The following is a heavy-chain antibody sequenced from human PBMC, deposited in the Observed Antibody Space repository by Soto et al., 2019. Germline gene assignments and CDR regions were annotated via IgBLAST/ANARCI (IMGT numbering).Heavy chain of an antibody. J-gene: IGHJ6*03. CDR1: GYTFTSYD. CDR2: MNPNSGNT. D-gene: IGHD3-9*01. V-gene: IGHV1-8*01. CDR3: ARRYGHDILTGDYSGYYYYYMDV. Sequence: AASVKVSCKASGYTFTSYDINWVRQATGQGLEWMGWMNPNSGNTGYAQKFQGRVTMTRNTSISTAYMELSSLRSEDTAVYYCARRYGHDILTGDYSGYYYYYMDVWGKGTTVTVSS.